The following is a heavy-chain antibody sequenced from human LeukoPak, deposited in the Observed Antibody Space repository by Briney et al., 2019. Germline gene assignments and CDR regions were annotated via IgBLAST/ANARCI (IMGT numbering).Heavy chain of an antibody. J-gene: IGHJ4*02. CDR2: INPNSGGT. CDR1: GYTFTGYY. D-gene: IGHD2-15*01. CDR3: ARVQGYCSGGSCYFGWYDY. Sequence: GASVKVSCKASGYTFTGYYMHWVRQAPGQGLEWMGWINPNSGGTNYAQKFQGRVTMTRDTSISTAYMELSRLRSDDTAVYYCARVQGYCSGGSCYFGWYDYWGQGTLVTVSS. V-gene: IGHV1-2*02.